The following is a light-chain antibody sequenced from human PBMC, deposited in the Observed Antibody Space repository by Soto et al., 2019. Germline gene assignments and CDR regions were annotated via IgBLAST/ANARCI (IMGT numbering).Light chain of an antibody. CDR1: SGHSSYA. Sequence: QPVLTQSPSASASLGASVKLTCTLSSGHSSYAIAWHQQQPDKGPRFLMKLNSDGSHSKGDGIPDRFSGSSSGAERYLTISSLQSEDEADYYCQTWDTGMVFGGGTKLTVL. V-gene: IGLV4-69*01. J-gene: IGLJ2*01. CDR3: QTWDTGMV. CDR2: LNSDGSH.